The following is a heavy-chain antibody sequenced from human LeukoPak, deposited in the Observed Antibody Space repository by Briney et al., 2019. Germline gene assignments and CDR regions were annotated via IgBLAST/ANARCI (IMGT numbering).Heavy chain of an antibody. CDR3: ARDLVMFCSGGDCFSPGLDV. CDR2: IISSGSYT. V-gene: IGHV3-21*01. CDR1: GFAFTSYS. D-gene: IGHD2-15*01. J-gene: IGHJ6*02. Sequence: GGSLRLSCAASGFAFTSYSLKWVRQAPGKGLEWVSSIISSGSYTFYADSVKGRFTVSRDNAKNSLYLQMNSLRVEDTAVYYCARDLVMFCSGGDCFSPGLDVWGQGTTVTVSS.